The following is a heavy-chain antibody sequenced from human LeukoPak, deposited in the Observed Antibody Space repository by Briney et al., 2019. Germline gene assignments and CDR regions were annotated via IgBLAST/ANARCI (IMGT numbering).Heavy chain of an antibody. J-gene: IGHJ6*03. CDR1: GYTFTSYA. V-gene: IGHV7-4-1*02. D-gene: IGHD2-15*01. Sequence: ASVKVSCKASGYTFTSYAMNWVRQAPGQGLEWMGWINTNTGNPTYAQGFTGRFVFSLDTSVSTAYLQISSLKAEDTAVYYCARNYIYCSGGSCYPGHYYYYYMDVWGKGTTVTVSS. CDR2: INTNTGNP. CDR3: ARNYIYCSGGSCYPGHYYYYYMDV.